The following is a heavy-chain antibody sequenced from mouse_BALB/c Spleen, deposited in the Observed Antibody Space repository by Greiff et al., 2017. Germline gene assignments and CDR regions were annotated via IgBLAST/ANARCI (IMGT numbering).Heavy chain of an antibody. CDR2: IYPGDGDT. J-gene: IGHJ2*01. CDR3: ARRSMITSFDY. Sequence: VQLQQSGAELVRPGSSVKISCKASGYAFRSYWMNWVKQRPGQGLEWIGQIYPGDGDTNYNGKFKGKATLTADKSSSTAYMQLSSLTSEDSAVYFCARRSMITSFDYWGQGTTLTVSS. V-gene: IGHV1-80*01. CDR1: GYAFRSYW. D-gene: IGHD2-4*01.